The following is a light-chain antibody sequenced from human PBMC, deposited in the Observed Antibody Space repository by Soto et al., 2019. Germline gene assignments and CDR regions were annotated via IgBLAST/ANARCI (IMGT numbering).Light chain of an antibody. J-gene: IGKJ1*01. Sequence: EIVLTQSPGTLSLSPGERATLSCRASQSVSSNYLAWYQQKPGQAPRLLIFGASSRASGIPDRFSGSGSGTDFTLTIGRLEPEDFAVYYCQHYGRSPATFGQGTKV. V-gene: IGKV3-20*01. CDR1: QSVSSNY. CDR2: GAS. CDR3: QHYGRSPAT.